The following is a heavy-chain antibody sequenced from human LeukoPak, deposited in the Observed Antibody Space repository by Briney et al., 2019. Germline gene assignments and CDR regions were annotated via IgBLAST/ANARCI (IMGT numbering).Heavy chain of an antibody. CDR1: GYTFTSYD. CDR3: ARGTTGSTWFDP. J-gene: IGHJ5*02. V-gene: IGHV1-8*01. CDR2: MNPNSGNT. D-gene: IGHD4-17*01. Sequence: GASVKVSCKASGYTFTSYDINWVRQATGQGLEWMGWMNPNSGNTGYAQKFQGRVTMTRNTSISTAYMELSRLRSDDTAVYYCARGTTGSTWFDPWGQGTLVTVSS.